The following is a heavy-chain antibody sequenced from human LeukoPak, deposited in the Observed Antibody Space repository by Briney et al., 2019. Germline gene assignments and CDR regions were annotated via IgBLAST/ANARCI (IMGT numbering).Heavy chain of an antibody. Sequence: ETGGPLRLSCAASGFTFSSYWMHWVRQAPGKGLVWVSRFNSDGSSTTYADSVKGRFTIPRDNAKNTLYLQMNSLRAEDTAVYYCARGYSYGYDYWGQGTLVTVSS. D-gene: IGHD5-18*01. CDR1: GFTFSSYW. V-gene: IGHV3-74*01. J-gene: IGHJ4*02. CDR3: ARGYSYGYDY. CDR2: FNSDGSST.